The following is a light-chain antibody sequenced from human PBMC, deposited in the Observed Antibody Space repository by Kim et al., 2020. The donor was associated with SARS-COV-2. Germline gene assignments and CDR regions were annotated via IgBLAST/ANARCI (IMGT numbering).Light chain of an antibody. V-gene: IGLV2-14*03. J-gene: IGLJ1*01. CDR2: DVR. CDR1: SGDIGNSNS. Sequence: QSITISCSGTSGDIGNSNSVSWYQQHSGEAPRLIIYDVRDRPSGVSARCPGSKSANMASLTISGLRSEDEADYYCCSTSNTLDYVFGSGTRVTVL. CDR3: CSTSNTLDYV.